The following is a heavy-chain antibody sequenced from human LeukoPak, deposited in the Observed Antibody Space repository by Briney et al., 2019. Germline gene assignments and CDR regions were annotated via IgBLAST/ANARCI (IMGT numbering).Heavy chain of an antibody. CDR1: GFTFSDYY. CDR3: ARDQRNYYDSSGYYLSGAFDI. Sequence: GGCLRLSCAASGFTFSDYYMSWIRQAPGKGLEWVSHISSSGSTIYYADSVKGRFTISRDNAKNSLYLQMNSLRAEDTAVYYCARDQRNYYDSSGYYLSGAFDIWGQGTMVTVSS. D-gene: IGHD3-22*01. J-gene: IGHJ3*02. V-gene: IGHV3-11*01. CDR2: ISSSGSTI.